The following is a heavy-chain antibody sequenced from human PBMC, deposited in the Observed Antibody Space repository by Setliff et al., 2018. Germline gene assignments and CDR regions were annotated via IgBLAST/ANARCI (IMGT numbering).Heavy chain of an antibody. J-gene: IGHJ6*03. D-gene: IGHD3-10*01. CDR3: ARHKSNGSGSYPSLYMDV. CDR2: INNSGST. Sequence: SETLSLTCAVYGRSFSTYYWNWIRQPPGKGLEWIGEINNSGSTNYNPSLKSRVTISVDTSKNQFSLKLSSVTAADTAVYYCARHKSNGSGSYPSLYMDVWGKGTLVTISS. V-gene: IGHV4-34*01. CDR1: GRSFSTYY.